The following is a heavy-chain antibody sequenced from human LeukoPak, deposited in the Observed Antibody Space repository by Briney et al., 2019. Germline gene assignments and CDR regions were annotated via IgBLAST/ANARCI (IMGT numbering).Heavy chain of an antibody. D-gene: IGHD6-19*01. J-gene: IGHJ4*02. CDR3: AKWSGYSGGSVLDY. CDR1: GFTFSSYA. CDR2: ISGSGGST. V-gene: IGHV3-23*01. Sequence: PGGSLRLSCAASGFTFSSYAMSWVRQAPGKGLEWVSVISGSGGSTYYADSVKGRFTISRDNSKNTLYLQMNSLRAEDTAVYYCAKWSGYSGGSVLDYWGQGTLVTVSS.